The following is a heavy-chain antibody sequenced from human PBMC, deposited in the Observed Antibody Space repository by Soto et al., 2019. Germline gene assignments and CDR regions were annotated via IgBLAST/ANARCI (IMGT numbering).Heavy chain of an antibody. D-gene: IGHD3-9*01. CDR3: AKDRHPDGIWTFDY. CDR2: ISSSSSTI. CDR1: GFTFSSYS. Sequence: GGSLRLSCAASGFTFSSYSMNWVRQAPGKGLEWVSYISSSSSTIYYADSVKGRFTISRDNAKNSLYLQMDSLRVEDTAVYYCAKDRHPDGIWTFDYWGQGAPVTVSS. V-gene: IGHV3-48*01. J-gene: IGHJ4*02.